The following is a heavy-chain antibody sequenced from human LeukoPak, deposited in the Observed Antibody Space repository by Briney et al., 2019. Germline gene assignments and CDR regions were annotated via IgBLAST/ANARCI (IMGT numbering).Heavy chain of an antibody. CDR1: GGSFSGYY. J-gene: IGHJ4*02. V-gene: IGHV4-34*01. CDR3: ARGRWLERGY. Sequence: PSETLSLTCAVYGGSFSGYYWSWIRQPPGKGLEWIGEINHSGSTNYNPSLKSRVTISVDTSKNQFSLKLSSVTAADTAVYYCARGRWLERGYWGQGTLVTVSS. D-gene: IGHD1-1*01. CDR2: INHSGST.